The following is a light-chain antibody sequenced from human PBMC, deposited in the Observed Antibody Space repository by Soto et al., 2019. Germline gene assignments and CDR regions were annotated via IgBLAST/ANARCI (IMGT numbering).Light chain of an antibody. V-gene: IGLV2-23*02. CDR3: CSYAGTSTHTV. Sequence: QSALTQSASVSGSPGQSITISCTGTSSDVGGYNLVSWYQQHPGKAPKLMISEVSKRPSGISDRFSGSKSGSTASLTISGLQAEDEADYYCCSYAGTSTHTVFGGGTQLTVL. CDR1: SSDVGGYNL. CDR2: EVS. J-gene: IGLJ7*01.